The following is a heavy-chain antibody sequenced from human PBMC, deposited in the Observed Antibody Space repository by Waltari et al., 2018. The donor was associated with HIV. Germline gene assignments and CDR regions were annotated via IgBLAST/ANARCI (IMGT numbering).Heavy chain of an antibody. CDR1: GGTFSSYA. Sequence: QVQLVQSGAEVKKPGSSVKVSCKASGGTFSSYAISWVRQAPGQGLEWMGGIIPIFGTTNYDQKFQGRVTITADESTSTAYMELSSLRSEDTAVYYCARTMDHVDTVMERYWYFDLWGRGTLVTVSS. J-gene: IGHJ2*01. CDR3: ARTMDHVDTVMERYWYFDL. V-gene: IGHV1-69*01. CDR2: IIPIFGTT. D-gene: IGHD5-18*01.